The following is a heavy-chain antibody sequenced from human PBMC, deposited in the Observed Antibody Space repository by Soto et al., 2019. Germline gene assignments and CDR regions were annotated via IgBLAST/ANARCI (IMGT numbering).Heavy chain of an antibody. CDR1: GFTFSSYA. CDR3: VRNSGTYYYYDMDV. CDR2: MSPGGGST. D-gene: IGHD6-13*01. V-gene: IGHV3-23*01. J-gene: IGHJ6*02. Sequence: EVQLLESGGGLVQSGGSLRLPCAASGFTFSSYAMSWVRQAPGKGLEWVSTMSPGGGSTYYADSVKGRFTISRDNSKNTLYMQMNSLRAEDTALYYCVRNSGTYYYYDMDVWGQGTTVTVSS.